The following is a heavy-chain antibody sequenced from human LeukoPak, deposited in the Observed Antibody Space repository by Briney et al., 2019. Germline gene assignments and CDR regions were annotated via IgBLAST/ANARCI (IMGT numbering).Heavy chain of an antibody. CDR1: GFTFDDYA. D-gene: IGHD3-3*02. V-gene: IGHV3-33*06. CDR2: IWYDGSNK. CDR3: AKDRFSL. Sequence: GRSLRLSCAASGFTFDDYAMHWVRQAPGKGLEWVAVIWYDGSNKYYADSVKGRFTISRDNSKNTLYLQMNSLRAEDTAVYYCAKDRFSLWGQGTLVTVSS. J-gene: IGHJ4*02.